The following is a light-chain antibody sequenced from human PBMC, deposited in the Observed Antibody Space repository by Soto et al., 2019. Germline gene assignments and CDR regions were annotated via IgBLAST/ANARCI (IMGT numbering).Light chain of an antibody. CDR1: NIGSKS. CDR2: YDS. J-gene: IGLJ2*01. V-gene: IGLV3-21*04. CDR3: QVWDSSSDHPYVV. Sequence: SYELTQPPSVSVAPGKTARITCGGNNIGSKSVHWYQQKSGQAPVLVIYYDSDRPSGIPERFSGSNSGNTATLTISRVEAGDEADYYCQVWDSSSDHPYVVFGGGTKVTVL.